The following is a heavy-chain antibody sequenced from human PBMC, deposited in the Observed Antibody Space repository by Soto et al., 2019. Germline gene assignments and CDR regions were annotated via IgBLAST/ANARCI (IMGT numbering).Heavy chain of an antibody. J-gene: IGHJ6*02. CDR2: MNPNSGNT. Sequence: ASVKVSCKASGYTFTSYDINWVRQATGQGLEWMGWMNPNSGNTDYAQKFQGRVTMTRNTSISTAYMELSSLRSEDTAVYYCARDYSSGFGMDVWGQGTPVTVYS. CDR1: GYTFTSYD. CDR3: ARDYSSGFGMDV. V-gene: IGHV1-8*01. D-gene: IGHD6-19*01.